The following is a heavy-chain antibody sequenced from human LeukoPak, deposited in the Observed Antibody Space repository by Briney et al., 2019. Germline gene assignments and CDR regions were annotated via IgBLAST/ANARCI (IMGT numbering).Heavy chain of an antibody. CDR1: GFTFSSYA. CDR2: ISSSSSTI. J-gene: IGHJ3*02. D-gene: IGHD4-17*01. CDR3: AKELSTVTTIGSRDDAFDI. Sequence: GGSLRLSCAASGFTFSSYAMSWVRQAPGKGLEWVSYISSSSSTIYYADSVKGRFTISRDNSKNTLYLQMNSLRAEDTAVYYCAKELSTVTTIGSRDDAFDIWGQGTMVTVSS. V-gene: IGHV3-23*01.